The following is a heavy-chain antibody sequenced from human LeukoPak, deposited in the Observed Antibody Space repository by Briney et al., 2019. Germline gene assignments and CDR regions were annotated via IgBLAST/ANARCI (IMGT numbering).Heavy chain of an antibody. V-gene: IGHV3-48*03. Sequence: GGSLRLSCAASGFTFSTYAMNWIRQAPGKGLEWVAYFGSTGTIHYADSMWGRFTISRDNAEMSLFLQMNSLRVDDTAVYYCARSNGLRYFDRWGQGTLVTVSS. J-gene: IGHJ4*02. CDR2: FGSTGTI. CDR3: ARSNGLRYFDR. D-gene: IGHD4-11*01. CDR1: GFTFSTYA.